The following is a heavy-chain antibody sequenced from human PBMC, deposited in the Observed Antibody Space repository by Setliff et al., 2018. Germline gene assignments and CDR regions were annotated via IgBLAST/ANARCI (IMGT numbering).Heavy chain of an antibody. Sequence: SGPTLVNPTATLTLTCSFSGFSLTTPGVGVGWIRQPPGKALEWLALIYWDAAKRFSPSLHSRLTITKDTSKNQVVLTMTNMDPVDTATYYCAHRGGYGAGSLYYFDVWGQGSPVTVSS. CDR2: IYWDAAK. J-gene: IGHJ4*02. CDR3: AHRGGYGAGSLYYFDV. CDR1: GFSLTTPGVG. V-gene: IGHV2-5*02. D-gene: IGHD3-10*01.